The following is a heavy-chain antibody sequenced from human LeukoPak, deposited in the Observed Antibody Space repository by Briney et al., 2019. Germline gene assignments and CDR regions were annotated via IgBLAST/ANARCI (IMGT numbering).Heavy chain of an antibody. V-gene: IGHV3-23*01. CDR3: ASGIAVAVAGSALGY. CDR2: ISGSGGST. Sequence: GGSLRLSCAASGFSFSNYAMSWVRQAPGKGLDWVSAISGSGGSTYYADSVKGRFTISRDNSKNTLYLQMNSLRAEDTAVYYCASGIAVAVAGSALGYWGQGTLVTVSS. J-gene: IGHJ4*02. D-gene: IGHD6-19*01. CDR1: GFSFSNYA.